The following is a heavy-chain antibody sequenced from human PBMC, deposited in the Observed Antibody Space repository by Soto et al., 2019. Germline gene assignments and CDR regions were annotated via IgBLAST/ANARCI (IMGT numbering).Heavy chain of an antibody. D-gene: IGHD2-2*01. CDR3: ARVSIPGIYGEDV. J-gene: IGHJ6*02. CDR2: IIPIFKTA. V-gene: IGHV1-69*06. Sequence: QQQLVQSGAEVKKPGSSVKVSCKASGGTFGNYAISWVRQAPGQGLEWMGKIIPIFKTANYAQKFQDRITITADRSPRTDIAYMELSSLRSEDTALYYWARVSIPGIYGEDVWGQGTTVTVSS. CDR1: GGTFGNYA.